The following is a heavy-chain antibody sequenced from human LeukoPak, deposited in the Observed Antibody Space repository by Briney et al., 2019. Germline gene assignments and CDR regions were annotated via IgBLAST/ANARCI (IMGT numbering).Heavy chain of an antibody. CDR1: GFTFDDYA. D-gene: IGHD3-10*01. J-gene: IGHJ4*02. V-gene: IGHV3-9*01. Sequence: PGGSLRLSCAASGFTFDDYAMHWVRQAPGKGLEWVSGISWNSGSIGYADSVKGRFTISRDNSKNTLYLQMNSLRAEDTAVYYCASLSRRVFDYWGQGTLVTVSS. CDR3: ASLSRRVFDY. CDR2: ISWNSGSI.